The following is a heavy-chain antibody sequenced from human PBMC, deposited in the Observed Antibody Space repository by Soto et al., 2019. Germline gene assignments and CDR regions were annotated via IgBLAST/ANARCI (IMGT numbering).Heavy chain of an antibody. CDR2: IIPLSGTE. CDR3: ASDYAVADTYYYGMDV. J-gene: IGHJ6*02. V-gene: IGHV1-69*01. Sequence: QVQLVQSGAEVKKPGSSVKVSCKASGGTFSNYAISWVRQAPGQGLEWMGGIIPLSGTENYAQRFQGRVTIAADDSTSTAYSELNRLRSDDTAVYYCASDYAVADTYYYGMDVWGQGTTVTVSS. D-gene: IGHD6-19*01. CDR1: GGTFSNYA.